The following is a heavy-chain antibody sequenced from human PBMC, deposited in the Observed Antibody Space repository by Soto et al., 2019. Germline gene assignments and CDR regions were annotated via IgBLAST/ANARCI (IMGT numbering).Heavy chain of an antibody. V-gene: IGHV3-74*01. D-gene: IGHD3-16*01. CDR1: GFTFSTSW. Sequence: EVQLVESGGGLVQPGGSLRLSCTTSGFTFSTSWMHWVRQTPGKGLLWVSHISTDGSITNYADSAKGRFTISRDTSKNPLFLQMNNLRAEDTAVYFCARDIGYGGNWGQGTLVTVSS. J-gene: IGHJ4*02. CDR3: ARDIGYGGN. CDR2: ISTDGSIT.